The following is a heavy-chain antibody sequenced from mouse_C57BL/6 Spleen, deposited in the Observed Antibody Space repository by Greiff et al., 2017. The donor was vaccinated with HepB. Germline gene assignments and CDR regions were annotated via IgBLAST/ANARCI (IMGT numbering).Heavy chain of an antibody. CDR1: GYTFTDYE. D-gene: IGHD2-3*01. Sequence: VQLQESGAELVRPGASVTLSCKASGYTFTDYEMHWVKQTPVHGLEWIGAIDPETGGTAYNQKFKGKAILTADKSSSTAYMELRSLTSEDSAVYYCTRAEGLLLGYWGQGTTLTVSS. CDR3: TRAEGLLLGY. CDR2: IDPETGGT. J-gene: IGHJ2*01. V-gene: IGHV1-15*01.